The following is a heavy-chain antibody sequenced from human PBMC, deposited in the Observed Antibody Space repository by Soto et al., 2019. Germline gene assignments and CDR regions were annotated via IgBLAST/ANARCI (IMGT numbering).Heavy chain of an antibody. J-gene: IGHJ5*02. CDR1: GFTFSSYA. Sequence: GGSLRLSCAASGFTFSSYAMSWVRQAPGKGLEWVSAISGSGGSTYYADSVKGRFTISRDNSKNTLYLQMNSLRAEDTAVYYCAKDLEDGSGSYYHNWFDPWGQGTLVTVSS. CDR2: ISGSGGST. CDR3: AKDLEDGSGSYYHNWFDP. V-gene: IGHV3-23*01. D-gene: IGHD3-10*01.